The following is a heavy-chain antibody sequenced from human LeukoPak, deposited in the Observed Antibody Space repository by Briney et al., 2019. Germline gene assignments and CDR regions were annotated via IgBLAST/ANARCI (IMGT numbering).Heavy chain of an antibody. CDR1: GFTFRSYG. J-gene: IGHJ4*02. Sequence: AGGSLRLSCAASGFTFRSYGMSWVRQAPGKGLEWVSGISGSGDSTYYADSVKGRFTISRDNAKNSLYLQMNSLRAEDTAVYYCASSIAVAGYWGQGTLVTVSS. CDR3: ASSIAVAGY. V-gene: IGHV3-23*01. CDR2: ISGSGDST. D-gene: IGHD6-19*01.